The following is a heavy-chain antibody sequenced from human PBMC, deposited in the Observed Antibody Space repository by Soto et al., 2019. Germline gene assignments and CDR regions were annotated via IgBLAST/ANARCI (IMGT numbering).Heavy chain of an antibody. J-gene: IGHJ4*02. Sequence: QVQLVQSGAEEKKPGASVKVSCKASGYTFTTYAMHWVRQAPGQRLEWMGWINAGNGNTKYSQKFQGRVTITRDTSASTAYMELSSLRSEDTAVYYCARGITLPTPLDYWGQGTLVTVSS. D-gene: IGHD1-20*01. CDR2: INAGNGNT. CDR1: GYTFTTYA. V-gene: IGHV1-3*05. CDR3: ARGITLPTPLDY.